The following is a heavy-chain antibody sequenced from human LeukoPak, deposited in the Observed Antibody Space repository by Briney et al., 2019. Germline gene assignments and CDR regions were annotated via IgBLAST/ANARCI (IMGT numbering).Heavy chain of an antibody. V-gene: IGHV4-4*09. Sequence: PSETLSLTCTVSGGSISSYYWSWIRQPPGKGLEWIGYIYTSGSTNYNPSLKSRVTISVDTSKNQFSLKLSSVTAADTAEYYCARRATGDSSSWHRGAFDIWGQGTMVTVSS. CDR2: IYTSGST. J-gene: IGHJ3*02. CDR1: GGSISSYY. CDR3: ARRATGDSSSWHRGAFDI. D-gene: IGHD6-13*01.